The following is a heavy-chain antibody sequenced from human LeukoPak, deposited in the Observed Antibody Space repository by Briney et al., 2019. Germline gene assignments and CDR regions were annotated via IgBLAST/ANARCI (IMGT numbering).Heavy chain of an antibody. D-gene: IGHD3-10*01. V-gene: IGHV4-34*01. CDR2: INHSGST. Sequence: PSETLSLTCAVYGGSFSGYYWSWIRQPPGKGLEWIGEINHSGSTNYNPSLKSRVTISVDTSKNQFSLKLSSVTAADTAVYYCARAGVHDAFDIWGQGTMVTVSS. J-gene: IGHJ3*02. CDR1: GGSFSGYY. CDR3: ARAGVHDAFDI.